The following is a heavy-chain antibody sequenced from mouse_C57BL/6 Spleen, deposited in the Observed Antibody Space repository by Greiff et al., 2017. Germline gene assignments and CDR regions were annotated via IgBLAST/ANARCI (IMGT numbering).Heavy chain of an antibody. CDR1: GYTFTEYT. J-gene: IGHJ4*01. CDR2: FYPGSGSI. Sequence: VQLQQSGAELVKPGASVKLSCKASGYTFTEYTIHWVRQRSGQGLEWIGWFYPGSGSIKYNEKFKDKATLTADKSSRAVYMEISRLPSEGSAVYFCARHEYRTFYAMDYWGQGTTVTVSS. V-gene: IGHV1-62-2*01. CDR3: ARHEYRTFYAMDY.